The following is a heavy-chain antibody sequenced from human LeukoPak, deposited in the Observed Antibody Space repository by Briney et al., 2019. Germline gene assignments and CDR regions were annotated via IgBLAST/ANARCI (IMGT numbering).Heavy chain of an antibody. CDR3: ARDERSSAWEFDH. J-gene: IGHJ4*02. Sequence: PPGKXXXLVVCVYYSGSTNYLPSLRGRVSISVDRSKNQLSLKLMSVTAADTAVYYCARDERSSAWEFDHWGQGTLVTVSS. V-gene: IGHV4-59*01. CDR2: VYYSGST. D-gene: IGHD6-19*01.